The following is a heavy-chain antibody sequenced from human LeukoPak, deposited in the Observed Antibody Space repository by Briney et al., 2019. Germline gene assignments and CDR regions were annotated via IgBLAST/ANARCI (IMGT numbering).Heavy chain of an antibody. CDR1: GFTFSSYG. V-gene: IGHV3-30*18. CDR3: AKVLVRGVIIVYFDY. D-gene: IGHD3-10*01. J-gene: IGHJ4*02. Sequence: QSGGSLRLSCAASGFTFSSYGMLWVRQAPGKGLEWVAVISYDGSNKYYADSVKGRFTISRDNSKNTLYLQMNSLRAEDTAVYYCAKVLVRGVIIVYFDYWGQGTLVTVSS. CDR2: ISYDGSNK.